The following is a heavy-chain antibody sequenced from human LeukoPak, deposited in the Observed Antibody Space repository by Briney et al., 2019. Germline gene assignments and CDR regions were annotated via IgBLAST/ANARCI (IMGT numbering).Heavy chain of an antibody. CDR2: INPNSGGT. CDR3: ARGLGSEVDAFDI. D-gene: IGHD3-10*01. J-gene: IGHJ3*02. Sequence: GASVKVSCKASGYTFTGYYMHWVRQAPGQGLEWMGWINPNSGGTNYAQKFQGRVTMTRDTSISTAYMDLSRLRSDDTAVYYCARGLGSEVDAFDIWGQGTMVTVSS. CDR1: GYTFTGYY. V-gene: IGHV1-2*02.